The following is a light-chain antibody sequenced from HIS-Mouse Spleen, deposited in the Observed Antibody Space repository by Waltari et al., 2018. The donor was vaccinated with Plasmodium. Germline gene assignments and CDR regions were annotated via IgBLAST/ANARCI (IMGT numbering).Light chain of an antibody. Sequence: SYELTQPPSVSVSPGQTARITCSGEYLPKQNGYWYQQKPGQAPVLVISKDSERPSGIPERFSGSSSGTTVTLTISGVQAEDEADYYCQSADSSGTPNWVFGGGTKLTVL. CDR1: YLPKQN. V-gene: IGLV3-25*03. J-gene: IGLJ3*02. CDR3: QSADSSGTPNWV. CDR2: KDS.